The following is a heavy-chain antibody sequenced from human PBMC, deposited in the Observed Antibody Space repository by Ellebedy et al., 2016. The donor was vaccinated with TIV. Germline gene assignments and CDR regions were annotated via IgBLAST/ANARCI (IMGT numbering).Heavy chain of an antibody. CDR3: AGGAGWLIEH. CDR1: GYTFTGYY. Sequence: SVKVSXXTSGYTFTGYYMHWVRQAPGQGLEWMGRIIPIFGTANYAQKFQGRVTITADESTTTAYMELSSLRPEDTAVYYCAGGAGWLIEHWGLGTLVTVSS. V-gene: IGHV1-69*13. CDR2: IIPIFGTA. J-gene: IGHJ1*01. D-gene: IGHD6-19*01.